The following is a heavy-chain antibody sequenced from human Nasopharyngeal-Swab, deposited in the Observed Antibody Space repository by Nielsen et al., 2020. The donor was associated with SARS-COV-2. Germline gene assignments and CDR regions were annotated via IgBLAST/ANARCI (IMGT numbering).Heavy chain of an antibody. CDR3: ARDLSGYYYTMGV. CDR2: IYSGGDP. D-gene: IGHD3-3*02. CDR1: GFTVSRNY. V-gene: IGHV3-53*01. J-gene: IGHJ6*02. Sequence: GGSLRLSCAASGFTVSRNYMTWVRQAPGKGLEWVSVIYSGGDPYYADSVKGRFTISRDNSKNTLYLQMNSLRAEDTAVYYCARDLSGYYYTMGVWGRGTTVTVSS.